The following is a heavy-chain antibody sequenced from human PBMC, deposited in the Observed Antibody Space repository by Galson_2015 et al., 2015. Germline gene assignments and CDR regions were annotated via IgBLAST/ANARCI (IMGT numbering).Heavy chain of an antibody. Sequence: SLRLSCAASGFSISSYGMNWVRQAPGKGLEWVSSISSTSAYIYYADSVKGRFTISRDNAKNSLYVQMNSLRAEDTAVYYCVRERYCSGGSCYRFDTWGQGTLVTVSS. J-gene: IGHJ1*01. CDR2: ISSTSAYI. V-gene: IGHV3-21*01. D-gene: IGHD2-15*01. CDR3: VRERYCSGGSCYRFDT. CDR1: GFSISSYG.